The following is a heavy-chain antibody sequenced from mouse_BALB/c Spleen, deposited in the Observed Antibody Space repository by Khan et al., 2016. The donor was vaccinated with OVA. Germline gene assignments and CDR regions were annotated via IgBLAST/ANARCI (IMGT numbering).Heavy chain of an antibody. CDR2: INTHSGVP. D-gene: IGHD2-14*01. Sequence: QIQLVQSGPELKKPGETVRISCKASGYTFTTAGMQWVQKMPGKGLKWIGWINTHSGVPKYAEDFKGRFAFSLETSASIGCLQITNLKNEDTATYFCARGGAAFYRNDGGAMDYWGQGTSVTVSS. V-gene: IGHV9-4*02. CDR1: GYTFTTAG. J-gene: IGHJ4*01. CDR3: ARGGAAFYRNDGGAMDY.